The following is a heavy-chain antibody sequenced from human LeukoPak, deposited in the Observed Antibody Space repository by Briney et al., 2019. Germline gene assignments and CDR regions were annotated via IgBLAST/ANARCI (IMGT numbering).Heavy chain of an antibody. CDR2: ISYDGSNK. Sequence: GASLRLSCAASGFTFSSSAMSWVRQAPGKGLEWVAVISYDGSNKYYADSVKGRFTISRDNSKNTLYLQMNSLRAEDTAVYYCARNFYFDYWGQGTLVTVSS. J-gene: IGHJ4*02. V-gene: IGHV3-30-3*01. CDR1: GFTFSSSA. CDR3: ARNFYFDY.